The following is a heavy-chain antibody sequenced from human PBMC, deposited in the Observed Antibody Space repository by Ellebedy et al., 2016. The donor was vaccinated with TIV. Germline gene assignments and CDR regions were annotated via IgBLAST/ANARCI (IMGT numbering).Heavy chain of an antibody. CDR1: GGSVRSGNYY. CDR2: IYFSGTT. D-gene: IGHD1-14*01. V-gene: IGHV4-61*01. J-gene: IGHJ2*01. Sequence: SETLSLXXSVFGGSVRSGNYYWNWIRQSPRKGLEWIGNIYFSGTTNYNPSLKSRVTISVDTSKNQFSLKLTSVTAADTAVYFCARLRQSRDRSHWYFDVWGRGTLVTVSS. CDR3: ARLRQSRDRSHWYFDV.